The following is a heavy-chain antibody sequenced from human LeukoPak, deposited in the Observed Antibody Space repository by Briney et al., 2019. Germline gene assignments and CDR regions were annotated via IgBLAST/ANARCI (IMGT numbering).Heavy chain of an antibody. Sequence: VSVKVSCKASGYTFTGYYMHWVRQAPGQGLEWMGWISPNSGGTNYAQKFQGRVTMTRDTSISTAYMELSRLRSDDTAVYYCARDIVGIAARNWFDPWGQGTLVTVSS. CDR3: ARDIVGIAARNWFDP. CDR2: ISPNSGGT. CDR1: GYTFTGYY. D-gene: IGHD6-25*01. V-gene: IGHV1-2*02. J-gene: IGHJ5*02.